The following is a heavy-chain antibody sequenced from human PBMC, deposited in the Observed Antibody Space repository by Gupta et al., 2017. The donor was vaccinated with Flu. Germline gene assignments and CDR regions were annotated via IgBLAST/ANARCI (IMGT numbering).Heavy chain of an antibody. CDR1: G. J-gene: IGHJ6*02. CDR3: ARFGVLRGRYHNGMDV. Sequence: GIGWVGQMPGKGMEWRGIILPGDSDTRYSPSFQGQVTISADKSISTAYLQWSSLKASDTAMYYGARFGVLRGRYHNGMDVWGQGTTGTGSS. CDR2: ILPGDSDT. D-gene: IGHD3-16*01. V-gene: IGHV5-51*01.